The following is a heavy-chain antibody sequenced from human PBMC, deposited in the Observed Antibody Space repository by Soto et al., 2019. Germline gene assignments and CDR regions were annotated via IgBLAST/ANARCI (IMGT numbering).Heavy chain of an antibody. J-gene: IGHJ4*02. CDR3: ATFPLYYDILTVVDY. D-gene: IGHD3-9*01. CDR2: FDPEDGET. V-gene: IGHV1-24*01. CDR1: GYTLTELS. Sequence: ASVKVSCKVSGYTLTELSMHWVRQAPGKGLEWMGGFDPEDGETIYAQKFQGRVTMTEDTSTDTAYMELSSLRSEDTAVYYCATFPLYYDILTVVDYWGQGTLVTVSS.